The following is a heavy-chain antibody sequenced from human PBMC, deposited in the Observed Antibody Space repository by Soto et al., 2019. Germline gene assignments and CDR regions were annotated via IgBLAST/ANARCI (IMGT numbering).Heavy chain of an antibody. CDR3: ARGPTGWELPLAFDI. V-gene: IGHV1-46*01. CDR1: GYTFTSYY. D-gene: IGHD1-26*01. CDR2: INPSGGST. J-gene: IGHJ3*02. Sequence: QVQLVQSGAEVKKPGASVKVSCKASGYTFTSYYMHWVRQAPGQGLEWMGIINPSGGSTSYAQKFQGRVTMTMDTSTSTVYMELSSLRSEDTAVYYCARGPTGWELPLAFDIWGQGTMVTVSS.